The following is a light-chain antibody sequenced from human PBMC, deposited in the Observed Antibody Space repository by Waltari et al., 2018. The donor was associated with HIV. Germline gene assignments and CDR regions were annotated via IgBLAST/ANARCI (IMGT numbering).Light chain of an antibody. V-gene: IGLV1-44*01. CDR1: SSNLGTNT. CDR3: AAWDDSLNGQVV. J-gene: IGLJ3*02. Sequence: QSVLTQPPSASGTPGQRVTISCSGSSSNLGTNTVSWYQQVPGTSPKLLIYNNKRRPSGVPDRFSGSKSGTSASLAITGLQSEDEADYHCAAWDDSLNGQVVFGGGTKLTVL. CDR2: NNK.